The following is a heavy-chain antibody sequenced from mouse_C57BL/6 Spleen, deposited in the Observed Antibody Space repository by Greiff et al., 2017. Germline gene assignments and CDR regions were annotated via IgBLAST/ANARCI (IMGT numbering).Heavy chain of an antibody. CDR1: GYAFTNYL. D-gene: IGHD1-1*01. Sequence: QVQLKESGAELVRPGTSVKVSCKASGYAFTNYLIEWVKQRPGQGLEWIGVINPGSGGTNYNEKFKGKATLNADKSSSTAYMKLSSLTSEDSAVCFCARSGYYGSSYVWYFDVWGTGTTVTVSS. J-gene: IGHJ1*03. CDR2: INPGSGGT. V-gene: IGHV1-54*01. CDR3: ARSGYYGSSYVWYFDV.